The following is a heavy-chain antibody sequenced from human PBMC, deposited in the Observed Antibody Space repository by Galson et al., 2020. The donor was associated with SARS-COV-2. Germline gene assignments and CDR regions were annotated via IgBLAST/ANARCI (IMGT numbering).Heavy chain of an antibody. CDR2: ISSSSSTI. CDR3: ATANYDSSGYYYGGDY. Sequence: GGSLRLSCAASGFTFSSYSMNWVRQAPGKGLEWVSYISSSSSTIYYADSVKGRFTISRDNAKNSLYLQMNSLRDEDTAVYYCATANYDSSGYYYGGDYWGQGTLVTVSS. J-gene: IGHJ4*02. CDR1: GFTFSSYS. D-gene: IGHD3-22*01. V-gene: IGHV3-48*02.